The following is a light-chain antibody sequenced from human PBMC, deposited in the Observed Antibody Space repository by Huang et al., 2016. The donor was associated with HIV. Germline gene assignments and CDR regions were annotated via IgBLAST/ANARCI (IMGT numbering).Light chain of an antibody. CDR1: QTVTIRS. V-gene: IGKV3-20*01. CDR2: GAS. J-gene: IGKJ2*01. Sequence: EIVLTQSPGTLSLSPGERATLSCRANQTVTIRSLAWYHQRPGQAPRLLISGASSRATGIPDRFSGSGSGTDFILTISGLEPEDFVIYYCHQYGRSPPTFGRGTKLEIK. CDR3: HQYGRSPPT.